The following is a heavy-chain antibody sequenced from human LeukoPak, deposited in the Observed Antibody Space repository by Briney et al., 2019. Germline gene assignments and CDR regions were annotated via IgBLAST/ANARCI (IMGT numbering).Heavy chain of an antibody. CDR3: VRGPHHLAGWELYFFDN. Sequence: PGGSLRLSCAASGFTFSDYYMTWIRQAPGKGLEWVSYITSGVATIYYADSVKGRFTISRDNSKNTLFLQMDSLRVDDTAVYYCVRGPHHLAGWELYFFDNWGQGTLVAVSS. D-gene: IGHD1-26*01. J-gene: IGHJ4*02. CDR1: GFTFSDYY. V-gene: IGHV3-11*04. CDR2: ITSGVATI.